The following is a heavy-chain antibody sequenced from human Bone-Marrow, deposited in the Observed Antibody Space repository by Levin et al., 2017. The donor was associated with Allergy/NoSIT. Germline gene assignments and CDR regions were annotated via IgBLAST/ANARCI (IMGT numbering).Heavy chain of an antibody. CDR2: VNPKTGGT. Sequence: ASVKVSCEASGYIFTDYYIHWVRQAPGQGLEWMGWVNPKTGGTHYIQKFEGRVTMTRDASLSTAYMELSRLTSDDTAVYFCSILTHYYDSSGPHSFDVWGQGTMVTVTS. CDR3: SILTHYYDSSGPHSFDV. D-gene: IGHD3-22*01. CDR1: GYIFTDYY. V-gene: IGHV1-2*02. J-gene: IGHJ3*01.